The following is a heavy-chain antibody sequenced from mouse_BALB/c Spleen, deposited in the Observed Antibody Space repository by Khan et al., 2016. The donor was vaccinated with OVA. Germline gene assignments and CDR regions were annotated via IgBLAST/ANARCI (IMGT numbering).Heavy chain of an antibody. CDR1: GFTFSSYS. CDR2: ISSGGDYT. J-gene: IGHJ3*01. D-gene: IGHD4-1*01. Sequence: EVELVESGGDLVKPGGSLKLSCAASGFTFSSYSMSWVRQTPDKRLEWVASISSGGDYTYYPDSVKGRLTISRDNAKNTLYLQMSDLKSEETAMYYYEGHLTGSIAYWGQGTLVTVSA. V-gene: IGHV5-6*01. CDR3: EGHLTGSIAY.